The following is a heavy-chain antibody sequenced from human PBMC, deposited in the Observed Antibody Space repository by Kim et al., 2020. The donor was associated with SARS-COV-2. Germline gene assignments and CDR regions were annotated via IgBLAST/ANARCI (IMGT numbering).Heavy chain of an antibody. J-gene: IGHJ6*03. V-gene: IGHV3-30*04. CDR3: ARDADSGYDRYYYYMDV. Sequence: GGSLRLSCAASGFTFSSYAMHWVRQAPGKGLEWVAVISYDGSNKYYADSVKGRFTISRDNSKNTLYLQMNSLRAEDTAVYYCARDADSGYDRYYYYMDVWGKGTTVTVSS. CDR2: ISYDGSNK. CDR1: GFTFSSYA. D-gene: IGHD5-12*01.